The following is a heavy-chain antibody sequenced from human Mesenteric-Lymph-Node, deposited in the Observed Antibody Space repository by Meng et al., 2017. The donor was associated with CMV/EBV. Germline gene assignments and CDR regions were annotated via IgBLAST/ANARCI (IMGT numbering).Heavy chain of an antibody. CDR2: VKPDGTEE. CDR3: ARGRGGDGLLDY. D-gene: IGHD3-16*01. CDR1: GFTFSTYW. Sequence: GGSLRLSCTASGFTFSTYWMSWVRQAPGKGLEWVANVKPDGTEEYYVDSVKGRFTISRDNAKKSLYLQMNSLRGEDTAVYYCARGRGGDGLLDYWGQGTLVTVSS. J-gene: IGHJ4*02. V-gene: IGHV3-7*04.